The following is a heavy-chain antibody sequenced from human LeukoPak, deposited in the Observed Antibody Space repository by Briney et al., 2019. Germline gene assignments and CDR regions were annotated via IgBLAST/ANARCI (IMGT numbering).Heavy chain of an antibody. CDR3: AKEIWPTVSTPGHTHFDY. Sequence: TGGSLRLSCAASGFTFSSYDMHWVRQATGKGLEWVSAIGTAGDTYYPGSVKGRFTISRDNSKNTLCLQMNSLRAEDTAVYYCAKEIWPTVSTPGHTHFDYWGQGTLVTVSS. J-gene: IGHJ4*02. D-gene: IGHD4-17*01. CDR1: GFTFSSYD. V-gene: IGHV3-13*01. CDR2: IGTAGDT.